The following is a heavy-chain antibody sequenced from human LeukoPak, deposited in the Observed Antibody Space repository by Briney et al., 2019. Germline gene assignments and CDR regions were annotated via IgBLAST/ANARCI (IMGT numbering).Heavy chain of an antibody. CDR3: ARDPGAFPYFFDC. CDR1: GLTFSSYR. CDR2: ISGDGVSP. Sequence: GGSLRLSCAAFGLTFSSYRFDWVRQAPGKGLECVSAISGDGVSPYYADSVRGRFTISRDNSKNTLYLQMNSLRVEDTAVYFCARDPGAFPYFFDCWGQGTLVTVSS. D-gene: IGHD4/OR15-4a*01. V-gene: IGHV3-23*01. J-gene: IGHJ4*02.